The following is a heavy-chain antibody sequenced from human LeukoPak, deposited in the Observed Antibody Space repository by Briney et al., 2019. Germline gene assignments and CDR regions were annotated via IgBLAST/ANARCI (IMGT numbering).Heavy chain of an antibody. CDR3: ARANYYDSSGYYYDSAFDI. D-gene: IGHD3-22*01. J-gene: IGHJ3*02. Sequence: PSETLSLTCTVSGGSISSYYWSWIRQPPGKGLEWIGHIYYSGSTNYNPSLKSRVTISVDTSKNQFSLKLSSVTAADTAVYYCARANYYDSSGYYYDSAFDIWGQGTMVTVSS. CDR2: IYYSGST. CDR1: GGSISSYY. V-gene: IGHV4-59*01.